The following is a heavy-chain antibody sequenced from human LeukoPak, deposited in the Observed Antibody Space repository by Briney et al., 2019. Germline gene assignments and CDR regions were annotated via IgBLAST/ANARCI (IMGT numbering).Heavy chain of an antibody. D-gene: IGHD3-22*01. V-gene: IGHV3-30*02. CDR2: IRYDGSNK. CDR3: AKDGGGYYPSYYYYMDV. CDR1: GFTFSSYG. J-gene: IGHJ6*03. Sequence: GGSLRLSCAASGFTFSSYGMHWVRQAPGKGLEWVAFIRYDGSNKYCADSVKGRFTISRDNSKNTLYLQMNNLRAEDTAVYYCAKDGGGYYPSYYYYMDVWGKGTTVTISS.